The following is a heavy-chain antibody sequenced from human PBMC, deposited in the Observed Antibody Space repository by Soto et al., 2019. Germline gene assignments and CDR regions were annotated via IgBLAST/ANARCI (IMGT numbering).Heavy chain of an antibody. CDR3: AREGNQREKYDILTGYLDY. CDR2: INPSGGST. Sequence: ASVKVSCKASGYTFTSYYMHWVRQAPGQGLEWMGIINPSGGSTSYAQKFQGRVTMTRDTSTSTVYMELSSLRSEDTAVYYCAREGNQREKYDILTGYLDYWGQGTLVIVS. CDR1: GYTFTSYY. V-gene: IGHV1-46*01. D-gene: IGHD3-9*01. J-gene: IGHJ4*02.